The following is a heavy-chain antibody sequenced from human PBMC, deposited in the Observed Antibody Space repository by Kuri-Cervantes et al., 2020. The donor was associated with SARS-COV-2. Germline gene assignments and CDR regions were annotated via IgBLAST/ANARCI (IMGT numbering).Heavy chain of an antibody. D-gene: IGHD3-3*01. CDR1: GGSFSGYY. Sequence: SETLSLTCAVYGGSFSGYYWSWIRQPPGKGLEWIGEINHSGSTNYNPSLKSRVTISVDTPKNQFSLKLSSVTAADTAVYYCARGAYYDFWSGYYPAYYFDYWGQGTLVTVSS. J-gene: IGHJ4*02. CDR2: INHSGST. V-gene: IGHV4-34*01. CDR3: ARGAYYDFWSGYYPAYYFDY.